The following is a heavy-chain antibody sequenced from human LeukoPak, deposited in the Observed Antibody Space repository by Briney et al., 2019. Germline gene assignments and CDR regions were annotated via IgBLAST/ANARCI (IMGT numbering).Heavy chain of an antibody. J-gene: IGHJ4*02. CDR2: ISSGSSAI. D-gene: IGHD7-27*01. Sequence: GGSLRLSCAASGFSFSTYSMYWVRQAPGKGLQWVSYISSGSSAIYYTDSVKGRFTITRDDAKNSVYLQMNSLRTEDTAVYYCGTGDPRFDYWGQGILVTVSS. CDR3: GTGDPRFDY. V-gene: IGHV3-48*01. CDR1: GFSFSTYS.